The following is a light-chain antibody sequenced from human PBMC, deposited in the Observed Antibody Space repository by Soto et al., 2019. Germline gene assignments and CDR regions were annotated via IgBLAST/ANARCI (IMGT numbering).Light chain of an antibody. J-gene: IGKJ2*01. CDR1: QSISSY. V-gene: IGKV1-39*01. Sequence: DIQMIQSPSSLSASVGDGVTITCRASQSISSYLNWYKQKPGKAPNLLIYTTSNLQNGVPLRFSGSGSGTDFTLTISSLQPEDFAIYFCQQTHSVPYTFGQGTKVEIK. CDR3: QQTHSVPYT. CDR2: TTS.